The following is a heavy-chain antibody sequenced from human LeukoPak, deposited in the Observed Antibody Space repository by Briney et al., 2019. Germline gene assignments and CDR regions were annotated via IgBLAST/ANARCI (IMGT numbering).Heavy chain of an antibody. CDR1: GYTFTSYW. D-gene: IGHD6-13*01. Sequence: GESLKISCEGSGYTFTSYWIAWVRQMPGKGLEWMGIIYPGDSDTRYSPSFQGQVTISADKSINSAYLQWSSLQASDTAMYYCARHLLSRQQPDAFDIWGQGTMVTVSS. CDR2: IYPGDSDT. CDR3: ARHLLSRQQPDAFDI. J-gene: IGHJ3*02. V-gene: IGHV5-51*01.